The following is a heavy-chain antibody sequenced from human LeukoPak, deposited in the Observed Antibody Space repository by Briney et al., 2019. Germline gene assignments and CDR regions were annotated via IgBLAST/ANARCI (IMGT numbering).Heavy chain of an antibody. CDR2: IGGSSSTI. J-gene: IGHJ3*02. Sequence: GGSLRLSCAASGFTFSSYTMNWVRQALGKGLEWVSYIGGSSSTIYYADSVKGRFTISRDNAKNSLYLQMNSLRAEDTAVYYCARDHHRRLYDSQARDTFDIWGQGTMVTVSS. V-gene: IGHV3-48*01. CDR1: GFTFSSYT. CDR3: ARDHHRRLYDSQARDTFDI. D-gene: IGHD3-22*01.